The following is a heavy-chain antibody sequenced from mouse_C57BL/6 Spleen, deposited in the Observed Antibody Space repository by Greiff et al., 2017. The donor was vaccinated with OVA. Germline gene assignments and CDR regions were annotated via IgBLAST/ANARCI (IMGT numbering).Heavy chain of an antibody. J-gene: IGHJ1*03. Sequence: EVKVEESGGGLVKPGGSLKLSCAASGFTFSDYGMHWVRQAPEKGLEWVAYISSGSSTIYYADTVKGRFTISRDNAKNTLFLQMTSLRSEDTAMYYCATTTVVARQYFDVWGTGTTVTVSS. CDR1: GFTFSDYG. CDR2: ISSGSSTI. CDR3: ATTTVVARQYFDV. V-gene: IGHV5-17*01. D-gene: IGHD1-1*01.